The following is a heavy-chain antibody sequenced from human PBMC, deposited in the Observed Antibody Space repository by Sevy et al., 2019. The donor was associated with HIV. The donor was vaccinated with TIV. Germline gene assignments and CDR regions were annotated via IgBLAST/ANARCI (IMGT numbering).Heavy chain of an antibody. CDR1: GFTFISYA. D-gene: IGHD2-15*01. CDR2: ISYDGSNK. Sequence: GGSLRLSCAASGFTFISYAMHWVRQAPGKGLEWVAVISYDGSNKYYADSVKGRFTISRDNSKNTQYLQMNSLRAEDTAGYYCARDRNSGSRYYFDYRGQGTLVTVSS. J-gene: IGHJ4*02. CDR3: ARDRNSGSRYYFDY. V-gene: IGHV3-30-3*01.